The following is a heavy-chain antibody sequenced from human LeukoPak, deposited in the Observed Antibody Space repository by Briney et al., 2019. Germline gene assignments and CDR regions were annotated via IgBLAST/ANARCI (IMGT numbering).Heavy chain of an antibody. Sequence: SETLSLTCAVSGASISGSGYYLGWSRQPPGKGLEWIGNIYYTGSTYYNASLQSRVTISIDMSKSQFSLRLSSVTAADTAMYYCVKSGGYGLIDYWGQGTLVTVSS. D-gene: IGHD6-19*01. CDR2: IYYTGST. CDR3: VKSGGYGLIDY. CDR1: GASISGSGYY. J-gene: IGHJ4*02. V-gene: IGHV4-39*01.